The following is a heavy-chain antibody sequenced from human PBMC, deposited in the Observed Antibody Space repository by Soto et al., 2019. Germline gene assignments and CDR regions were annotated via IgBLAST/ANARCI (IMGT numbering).Heavy chain of an antibody. CDR2: IWYDGSNK. J-gene: IGHJ4*02. D-gene: IGHD3-10*01. CDR1: GFTFSSYG. V-gene: IGHV3-33*01. Sequence: QVQLVESGGGVVQPGRSLRLSCAASGFTFSSYGMHWVRQAPGKGLEWVAVIWYDGSNKYYADSVKGRFTISRDNSKNTMYLQMNSLSAEDKAVYYCARGYVDDAMVRGVIMSFDYWGQGTLVTVSS. CDR3: ARGYVDDAMVRGVIMSFDY.